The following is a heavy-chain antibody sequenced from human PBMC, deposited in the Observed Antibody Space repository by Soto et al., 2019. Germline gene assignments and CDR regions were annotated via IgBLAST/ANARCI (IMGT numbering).Heavy chain of an antibody. Sequence: EVQLVESGGGLVQPGRSLRLSCAASGFIFNNYAMHWVRQAPGKGLEWVSGITWNSGNIGYADSVKGRFTISRDNAEISLYLQMNSLRPEDTALYFCAKDTGDSSGYYYYYYYGMDVWGQGTTVTVSS. CDR1: GFIFNNYA. CDR3: AKDTGDSSGYYYYYYYGMDV. J-gene: IGHJ6*02. D-gene: IGHD3-22*01. CDR2: ITWNSGNI. V-gene: IGHV3-9*01.